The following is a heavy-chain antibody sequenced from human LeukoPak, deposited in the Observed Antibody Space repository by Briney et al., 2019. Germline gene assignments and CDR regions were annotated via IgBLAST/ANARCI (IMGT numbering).Heavy chain of an antibody. Sequence: PGGSLRLSCAASGFTFTVYWMGWVRQAPGRGLVWVSRINTDGSRIYYADSVKGRFTISRGNAKNTVYLQMNSLRAEDTAVYYCARGGDYNYGPLDYWGQGTLVTVSS. D-gene: IGHD3-9*01. J-gene: IGHJ4*02. CDR2: INTDGSRI. CDR3: ARGGDYNYGPLDY. V-gene: IGHV3-74*01. CDR1: GFTFTVYW.